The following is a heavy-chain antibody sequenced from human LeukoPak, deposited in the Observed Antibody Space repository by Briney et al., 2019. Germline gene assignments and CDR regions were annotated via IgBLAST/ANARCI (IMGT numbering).Heavy chain of an antibody. CDR2: INDSGNS. CDR3: ARDSGSYWGYFDY. J-gene: IGHJ4*02. V-gene: IGHV4-34*01. CDR1: GGSFSGFY. Sequence: SETLSLTCAVYGGSFSGFYWSWIRQPPGKGLEWIGDINDSGNSKYNPSLKSRVTISVDPSKNQFSLKLSSVTAADTAVYYCARDSGSYWGYFDYWGQGTLVTVSS. D-gene: IGHD1-26*01.